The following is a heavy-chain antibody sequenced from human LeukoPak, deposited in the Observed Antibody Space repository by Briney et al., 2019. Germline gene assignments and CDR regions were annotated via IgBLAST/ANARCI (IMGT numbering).Heavy chain of an antibody. CDR1: GGSFSGYY. CDR2: INHSGST. J-gene: IGHJ4*02. V-gene: IGHV4-34*01. D-gene: IGHD2-21*01. Sequence: SETLSLTCAVYGGSFSGYYWSWIRQPPGKGLEWIGEINHSGSTNYNPSLKSRVTISVDTSKNQFSLKLSSVTAADTAVYYCARGPISYCGGDCYFSYYFGYWGQGTLVTVSS. CDR3: ARGPISYCGGDCYFSYYFGY.